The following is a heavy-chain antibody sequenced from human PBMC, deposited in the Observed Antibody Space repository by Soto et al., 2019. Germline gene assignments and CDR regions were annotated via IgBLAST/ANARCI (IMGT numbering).Heavy chain of an antibody. J-gene: IGHJ6*02. CDR1: GYIFVNYC. D-gene: IGHD3-16*01. V-gene: IGHV1-18*01. CDR3: AMVDNYVTPTTQDV. Sequence: QVQLVQSGDEVRNPGSSVKVSCKASGYIFVNYCIAWVRQAPGQGLEWLEWISPYSGNTHYASKVQGRLSITPDTSTSAACMELGSLTSDDSAVYYCAMVDNYVTPTTQDVWGQETTVTVSS. CDR2: ISPYSGNT.